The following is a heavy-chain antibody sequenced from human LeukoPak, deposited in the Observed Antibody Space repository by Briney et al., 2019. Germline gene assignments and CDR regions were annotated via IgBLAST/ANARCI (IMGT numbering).Heavy chain of an antibody. CDR1: GLTFSSYS. Sequence: GGSLRLSSAASGLTFSSYSMNWVRRSPQKGLKWVSYISSSSSTINSTDSVKGGFTITRDNAKNSLYLRMNSLRDEDTAVYCCTRDQLPHLWSGYYRSLFDYWGQGTLVTVSP. CDR3: TRDQLPHLWSGYYRSLFDY. CDR2: ISSSSSTI. J-gene: IGHJ4*02. D-gene: IGHD3-3*02. V-gene: IGHV3-48*02.